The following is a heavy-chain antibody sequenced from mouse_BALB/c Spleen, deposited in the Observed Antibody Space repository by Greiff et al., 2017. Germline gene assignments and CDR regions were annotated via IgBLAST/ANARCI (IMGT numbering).Heavy chain of an antibody. D-gene: IGHD4-1*01. J-gene: IGHJ2*01. CDR2: ISSGGSYT. CDR1: GFTFSSYG. CDR3: ARGWDGFDY. Sequence: EVQGVESGGDLVKPGGSLKLSCAASGFTFSSYGMSWVRQTPDKRLEWVATISSGGSYTYYPDTVTGRFTISRDNAKNTLYLEMSSLRSEDTAMYYCARGWDGFDYWGQGTTLTVSS. V-gene: IGHV5-6*01.